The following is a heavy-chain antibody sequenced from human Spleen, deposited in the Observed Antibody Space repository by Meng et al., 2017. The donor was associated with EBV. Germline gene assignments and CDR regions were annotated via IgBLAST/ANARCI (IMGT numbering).Heavy chain of an antibody. CDR3: ASQYTYGFDY. J-gene: IGHJ4*02. CDR1: SYTLSGYQ. CDR2: INPNSGGT. D-gene: IGHD5-18*01. Sequence: CAGDMNKLSPSLKLSFRPSSYTLSGYQPPCERQAHVRGLDRMRGINPNSGGTNYTQNFHGRVTMTRDKLISRGYMSLSKLRSDDTAVDYSASQYTYGFDYWGQGTLVTVSS. V-gene: IGHV1-2*02.